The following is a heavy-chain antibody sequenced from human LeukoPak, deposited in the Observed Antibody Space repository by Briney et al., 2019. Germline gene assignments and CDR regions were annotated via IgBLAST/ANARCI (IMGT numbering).Heavy chain of an antibody. CDR3: ARAHGGIGAFDI. CDR2: INPNSGGT. Sequence: GASVKVSCKASGYTFAGYYMHWVRPAPGQGLEWMGWINPNSGGTNYAQKFQGRVTMTRDTSISTAYMELSRLRSDDTAVYYCARAHGGIGAFDIWGQGTMVTVSS. CDR1: GYTFAGYY. V-gene: IGHV1-2*02. D-gene: IGHD3-16*01. J-gene: IGHJ3*02.